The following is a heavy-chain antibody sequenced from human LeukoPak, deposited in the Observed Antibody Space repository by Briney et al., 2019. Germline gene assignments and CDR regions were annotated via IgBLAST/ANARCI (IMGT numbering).Heavy chain of an antibody. CDR1: GGSFSGYY. J-gene: IGHJ6*03. CDR3: ARSNYYYYYMDV. Sequence: SETLSLTCAVYGGSFSGYYWSWIRQPPGKGLEWIGSIYHSGSTNYNPSLKSRVTISVDKSKNQFSLKLSSVTAADTAVYYCARSNYYYYYMDVWGKGTTVTVSS. V-gene: IGHV4-34*01. CDR2: IYHSGST.